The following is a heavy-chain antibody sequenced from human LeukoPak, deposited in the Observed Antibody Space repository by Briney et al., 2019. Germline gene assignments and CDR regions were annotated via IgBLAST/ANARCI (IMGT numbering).Heavy chain of an antibody. J-gene: IGHJ5*02. CDR1: GGTFSSYA. CDR3: ARDNDYQLLASWFDP. Sequence: ASVKVSCKASGGTFSSYAIIWVRQAPGQGLEWMGRIIPILGITTYAQKFQGRVTISADKSTTTAYMELSSLRSEDTAVYFCARDNDYQLLASWFDPWGQGTLVTVSS. D-gene: IGHD2-2*01. V-gene: IGHV1-69*04. CDR2: IIPILGIT.